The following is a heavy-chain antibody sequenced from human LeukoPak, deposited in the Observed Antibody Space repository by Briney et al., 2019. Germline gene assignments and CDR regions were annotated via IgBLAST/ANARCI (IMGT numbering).Heavy chain of an antibody. CDR1: GYTLTELS. V-gene: IGHV1-24*01. CDR2: FDPEDGET. J-gene: IGHJ4*02. D-gene: IGHD3-22*01. Sequence: ASVKVSCKVSGYTLTELSMHWVRQAHGKGLEWMGGFDPEDGETIYAQKFQGRVTMTEDTSTDTAYMELSSLRSEDTAVYYCANRLNYYDSSGGFDYWGQGTLVTVSS. CDR3: ANRLNYYDSSGGFDY.